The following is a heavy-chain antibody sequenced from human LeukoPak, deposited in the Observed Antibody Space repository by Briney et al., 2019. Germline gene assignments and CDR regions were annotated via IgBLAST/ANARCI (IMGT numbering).Heavy chain of an antibody. Sequence: PGRSLRLSCAAPGFTFSNYAMHWVRQAPGKGLEWVTVISFDGGNKYYADSVKGRFTISRDNSENTLYLQMNSLRTEDTAVYYCAGGTPYSSSGIDYWGQGTLVTVSS. V-gene: IGHV3-30-3*01. CDR3: AGGTPYSSSGIDY. CDR1: GFTFSNYA. J-gene: IGHJ4*02. CDR2: ISFDGGNK. D-gene: IGHD6-13*01.